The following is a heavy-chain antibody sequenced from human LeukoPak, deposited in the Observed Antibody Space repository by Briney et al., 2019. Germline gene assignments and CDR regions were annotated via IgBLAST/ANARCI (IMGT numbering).Heavy chain of an antibody. Sequence: SETLSLTCAVSGYSISSGYYWGWIRQPPGRGLEWIGSIYHSGSTYYNPSLKSRVTISVDTSKNQFSLKLSSVTAADTAVYYCARPYCSSTSCYTQRDYYFDYWGQGTLVTVSS. CDR2: IYHSGST. D-gene: IGHD2-2*02. CDR3: ARPYCSSTSCYTQRDYYFDY. J-gene: IGHJ4*02. V-gene: IGHV4-38-2*01. CDR1: GYSISSGYY.